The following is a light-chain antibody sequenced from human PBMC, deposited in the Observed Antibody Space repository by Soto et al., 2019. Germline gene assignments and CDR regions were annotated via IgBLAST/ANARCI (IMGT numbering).Light chain of an antibody. Sequence: QSVLTQPASVSGSPGQSITISCTGTSRDVGGYNYVSWFQQHPGKAPNLMIYEVTNRPSGVSNRFSGSKSGNTASLTISGLQAEDEADYYCSSYTSSSTLVFGGGTQLTVL. J-gene: IGLJ3*02. CDR1: SRDVGGYNY. CDR2: EVT. V-gene: IGLV2-14*01. CDR3: SSYTSSSTLV.